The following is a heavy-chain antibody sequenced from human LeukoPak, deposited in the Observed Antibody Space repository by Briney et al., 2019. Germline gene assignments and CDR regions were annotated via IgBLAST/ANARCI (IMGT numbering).Heavy chain of an antibody. CDR1: GFIFNDFW. Sequence: PGGSLRLSCAASGFIFNDFWMHWLRQVPGKGPVWVSRISSDGSTTYYADSVKGRFTISRDNAKNTLYLQMSSLRVEDTAVYHCGTAQYWGQGTLLTVSS. V-gene: IGHV3-74*01. J-gene: IGHJ4*02. CDR2: ISSDGSTT. CDR3: GTAQY.